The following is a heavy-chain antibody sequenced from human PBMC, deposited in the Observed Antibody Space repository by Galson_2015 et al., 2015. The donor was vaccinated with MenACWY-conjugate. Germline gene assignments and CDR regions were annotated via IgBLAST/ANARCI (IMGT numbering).Heavy chain of an antibody. Sequence: SLRLSCAGSGFIFTDYDMHWVRQAPGKGLEYVSAISTYGGSTYYADSVKGRFTISRDNSKNMLFLQMGSLRVEDTAVYYCARKDGATYGYNDDWGQGTLVIVSS. J-gene: IGHJ4*02. CDR2: ISTYGGST. V-gene: IGHV3-64*02. D-gene: IGHD5-18*01. CDR3: ARKDGATYGYNDD. CDR1: GFIFTDYD.